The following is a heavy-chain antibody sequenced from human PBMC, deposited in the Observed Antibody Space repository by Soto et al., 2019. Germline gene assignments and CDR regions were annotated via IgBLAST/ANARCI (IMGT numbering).Heavy chain of an antibody. Sequence: VGSLRLSCAASGFTFTTYAMSWVRQAPGKGLEWVSSISGSGGSTYYADSVKGRFTISRDNSQNTLYVQMNSLRAEDTAIEYCGKAGPPGGTQRNKWLDTWGQG. CDR3: GKAGPPGGTQRNKWLDT. CDR2: ISGSGGST. V-gene: IGHV3-23*01. D-gene: IGHD3-16*01. CDR1: GFTFTTYA. J-gene: IGHJ5*02.